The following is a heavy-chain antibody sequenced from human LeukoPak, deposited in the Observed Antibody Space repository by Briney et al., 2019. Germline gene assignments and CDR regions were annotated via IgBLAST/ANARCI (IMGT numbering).Heavy chain of an antibody. J-gene: IGHJ4*02. CDR2: ISSSSSYI. CDR3: AKDTYDYGNAFDY. Sequence: GGSLRLSCAASGFTFSSYSMNWVRQAPGKGLEGVASISSSSSYIYYADSVKGRFTISRDNAKNTLYLKMNSLRAEDTAVYYCAKDTYDYGNAFDYWGQGTLVTVSS. V-gene: IGHV3-21*01. D-gene: IGHD4-11*01. CDR1: GFTFSSYS.